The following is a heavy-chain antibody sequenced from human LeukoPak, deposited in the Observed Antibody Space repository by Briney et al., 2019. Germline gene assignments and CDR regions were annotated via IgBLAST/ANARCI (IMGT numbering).Heavy chain of an antibody. CDR3: AREGQSHYDILTGYYRVYYFDY. CDR1: GGSISSYY. CDR2: IYYSGST. Sequence: SETLSLTCTVSGGSISSYYWSWIGQPPGKGLEWIGYIYYSGSTNYNPSLKSRVTISVDTSKNQFSLKLSSVTAADTAVYYCAREGQSHYDILTGYYRVYYFDYWGQGTLVTVSS. V-gene: IGHV4-59*01. D-gene: IGHD3-9*01. J-gene: IGHJ4*02.